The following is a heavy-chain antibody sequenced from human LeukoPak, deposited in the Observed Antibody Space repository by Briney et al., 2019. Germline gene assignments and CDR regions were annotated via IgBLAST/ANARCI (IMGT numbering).Heavy chain of an antibody. D-gene: IGHD6-6*01. V-gene: IGHV4-59*08. J-gene: IGHJ4*02. CDR2: VYYSGST. Sequence: SETLSLTCTGTGGSIRSYFWSWIRQPPGKGLEWIGYVYYSGSTNYNPSLKSRVTISVDTSKKQFSLKLSYVTAADTAVYYCARRPDGTSHFDYWGQGTLVTVSS. CDR3: ARRPDGTSHFDY. CDR1: GGSIRSYF.